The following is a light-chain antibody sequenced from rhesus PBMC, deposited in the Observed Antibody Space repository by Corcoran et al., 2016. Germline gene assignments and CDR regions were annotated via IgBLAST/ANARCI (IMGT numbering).Light chain of an antibody. CDR2: YAS. CDR3: QQYNSAPHS. V-gene: IGKV1-37*01. Sequence: DIQMTQSPSSLSASVGDTVTITGRARQDISSYLACYQQKPGKTPKPLIYYASYLESGVPSRLSGSGSGTEFTLTLSSLQPEDFATYYCQQYNSAPHSFGPGTKVEIK. J-gene: IGKJ2*01. CDR1: QDISSY.